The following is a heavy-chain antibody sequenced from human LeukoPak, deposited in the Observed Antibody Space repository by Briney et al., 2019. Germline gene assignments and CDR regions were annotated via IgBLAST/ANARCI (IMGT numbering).Heavy chain of an antibody. V-gene: IGHV3-23*01. CDR1: GFTFSSYN. J-gene: IGHJ6*02. CDR2: ISGSGGNT. CDR3: AKSGDYGDYGSFYYYYGMDV. D-gene: IGHD4-17*01. Sequence: GGSLRLSCAASGFTFSSYNMNWVRQAPGKGLEWVSAISGSGGNTCYADSVKGRFTISRDNSKNTLYLQMNGLRAEDTAVYYCAKSGDYGDYGSFYYYYGMDVWGQGTTVTVSS.